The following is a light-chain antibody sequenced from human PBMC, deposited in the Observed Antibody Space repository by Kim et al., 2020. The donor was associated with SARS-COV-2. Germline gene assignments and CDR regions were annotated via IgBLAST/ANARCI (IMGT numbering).Light chain of an antibody. Sequence: LSPGQRATLSCRASQSVGTLLAWYQQKPGQPPSLLIYDTFNRATGIPARFSGSGSGTDFTLTSSSLEPEDFAVYYCQQRSQWPLTFGGGTKVDIK. CDR1: QSVGTL. CDR3: QQRSQWPLT. J-gene: IGKJ4*01. CDR2: DTF. V-gene: IGKV3-11*01.